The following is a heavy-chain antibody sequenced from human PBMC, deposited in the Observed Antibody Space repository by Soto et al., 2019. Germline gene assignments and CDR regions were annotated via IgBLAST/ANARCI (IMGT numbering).Heavy chain of an antibody. CDR1: GFTFDDYV. V-gene: IGHV3-9*01. D-gene: IGHD6-19*01. J-gene: IGHJ3*02. CDR2: ISWNSGSI. CDR3: AKTTVAGTAFDI. Sequence: GGSLRLSCAASGFTFDDYVMHWVRQAPGKGLEWVSGISWNSGSIGYADSVKGRFTISRDNAKNSLYLQMNSLRAEDTALYYCAKTTVAGTAFDIWGQGTMVTVSS.